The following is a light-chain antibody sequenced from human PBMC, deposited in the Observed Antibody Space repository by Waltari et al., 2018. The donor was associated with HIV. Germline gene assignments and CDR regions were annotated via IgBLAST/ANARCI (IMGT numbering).Light chain of an antibody. V-gene: IGLV2-8*01. CDR1: SSDVGVYNY. J-gene: IGLJ2*01. CDR3: CSYAGSDVV. Sequence: QSALTQPPSASGSPGQSVTISCTGTSSDVGVYNYISWYQQHPGKAPKLMIFEVTKGPAGVPDRFSGSKSGNTASLTVSGLQAEDEAVYYCCSYAGSDVVFGGGTKLTVL. CDR2: EVT.